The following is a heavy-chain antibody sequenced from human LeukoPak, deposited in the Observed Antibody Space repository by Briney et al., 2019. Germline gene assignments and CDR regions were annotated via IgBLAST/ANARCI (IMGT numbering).Heavy chain of an antibody. J-gene: IGHJ4*02. CDR1: GFTFRSYE. CDR2: ISSSASTI. D-gene: IGHD3-22*01. Sequence: GGSLRLSCAASGFTFRSYEMNWVRQAPGKGLEWVSYISSSASTIYYADSVKGRFTISRDNAKNSLYLQMNSLRAEDTAVYYCARDDSSGYFDYWGQGTLVTVSS. CDR3: ARDDSSGYFDY. V-gene: IGHV3-48*03.